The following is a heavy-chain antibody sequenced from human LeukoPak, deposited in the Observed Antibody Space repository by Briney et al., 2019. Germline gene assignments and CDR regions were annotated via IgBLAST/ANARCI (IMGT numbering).Heavy chain of an antibody. CDR2: INHSGST. J-gene: IGHJ4*02. V-gene: IGHV4-34*01. CDR3: AREEVEASFDY. CDR1: GGSFSGYY. Sequence: ASETLSLTCAVYGGSFSGYYWSWIRQPPGKGLEWIGEINHSGSTNYNPSLKSRVTISVDTSKNQFSLKLSSVTAADTAVYYCAREEVEASFDYWGQGTLVTVSS. D-gene: IGHD1-26*01.